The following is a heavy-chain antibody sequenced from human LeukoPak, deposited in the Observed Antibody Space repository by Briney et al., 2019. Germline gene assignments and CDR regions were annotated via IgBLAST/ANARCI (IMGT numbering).Heavy chain of an antibody. CDR2: IRSKASGGTT. J-gene: IGHJ4*02. CDR3: TRLLAAAPWVFDY. D-gene: IGHD2-15*01. Sequence: PGRSLRLSCTASGFTFGDYSMSWVRQAPGKGLEWLGFIRSKASGGTTHYAASAKGRFTISRDDSKSIAYLQMDSLKTEDTAVYYCTRLLAAAPWVFDYWGQGTLVTVSS. V-gene: IGHV3-49*04. CDR1: GFTFGDYS.